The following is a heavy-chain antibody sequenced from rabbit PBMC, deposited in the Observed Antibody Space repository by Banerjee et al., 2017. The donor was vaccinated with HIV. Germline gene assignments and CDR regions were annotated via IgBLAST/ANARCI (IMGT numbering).Heavy chain of an antibody. Sequence: QSLEESGGDLVKPGASLTLTCKASGFDLSSYYYMCWVRQAPGKGLEWIACIYTGDGSTYYASWAKGRFTISKTSSTTVTLQMTSLTAADTATYFCARGDYTYGDTTDLWGQGTLVTVS. CDR3: ARGDYTYGDTTDL. V-gene: IGHV1S40*01. D-gene: IGHD6-1*01. J-gene: IGHJ3*01. CDR2: IYTGDGST. CDR1: GFDLSSYYY.